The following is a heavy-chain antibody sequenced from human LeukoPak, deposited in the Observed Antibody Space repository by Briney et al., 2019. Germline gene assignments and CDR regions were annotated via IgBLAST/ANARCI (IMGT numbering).Heavy chain of an antibody. CDR3: ATGGLRYYDILTCFDY. CDR1: GYTLTELS. J-gene: IGHJ4*02. Sequence: GASVKVSCKVSGYTLTELSMHWVRQAPGKGLEWMGGFDPEDGETIYAQKFQGRVTMTEDTSTDTAYMELSSLRSEDTAVYYCATGGLRYYDILTCFDYWGQGTLVTVSS. CDR2: FDPEDGET. V-gene: IGHV1-24*01. D-gene: IGHD3-9*01.